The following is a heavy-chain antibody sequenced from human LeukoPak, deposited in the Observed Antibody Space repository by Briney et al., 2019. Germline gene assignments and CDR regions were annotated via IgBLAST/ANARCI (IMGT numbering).Heavy chain of an antibody. V-gene: IGHV4-59*11. CDR1: GDSISSHY. CDR2: IYYSGST. J-gene: IGHJ5*02. D-gene: IGHD3-22*01. Sequence: PSETLSLTCTASGDSISSHYWSWVRQPPGKGLEWIGHIYYSGSTSYNPSLKSRVTISVDTSKNQFSLKLSSVAAADTAVYYCARHLDSSVDVSRFSGFDPWGQGTLVTVSS. CDR3: ARHLDSSVDVSRFSGFDP.